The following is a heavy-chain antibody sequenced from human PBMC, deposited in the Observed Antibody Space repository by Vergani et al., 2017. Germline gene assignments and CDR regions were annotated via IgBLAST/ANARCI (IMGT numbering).Heavy chain of an antibody. D-gene: IGHD6-19*01. Sequence: QLQLQESGPGLVKPSETLSLTCTVSGGSISSSSYYWGWVRQPPGKGLEWIGSIYYSESTYYNPSLTSRVTISVDKSKNQFSLKLRSVTAADTAVYYCARVGSVAAPFGYWGQGTLVTVSS. CDR3: ARVGSVAAPFGY. CDR1: GGSISSSSYY. J-gene: IGHJ4*02. V-gene: IGHV4-39*07. CDR2: IYYSEST.